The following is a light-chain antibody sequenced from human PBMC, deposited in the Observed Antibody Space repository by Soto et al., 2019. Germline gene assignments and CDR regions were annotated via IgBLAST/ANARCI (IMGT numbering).Light chain of an antibody. J-gene: IGKJ2*01. Sequence: DIVMTQSPLSLPVTPGEPASFSCRSSESLLHSNGFHYVDWYLQRPGQSPQFLIYSTSNRASGVPDRISGSGSGTNFTLSISRVEAEDVGVYYGMQALQTPLTFGQGTKLEIK. V-gene: IGKV2-28*01. CDR2: STS. CDR1: ESLLHSNGFHY. CDR3: MQALQTPLT.